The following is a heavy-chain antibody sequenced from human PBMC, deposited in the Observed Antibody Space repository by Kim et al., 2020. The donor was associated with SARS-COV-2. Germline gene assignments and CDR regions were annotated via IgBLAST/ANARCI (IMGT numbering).Heavy chain of an antibody. V-gene: IGHV5-51*01. J-gene: IGHJ6*02. D-gene: IGHD4-17*01. CDR1: GYSFTSYW. CDR3: ARQVGDYGGNSLPGTIWGMDV. CDR2: IYPGDSDT. Sequence: GESLKISCKGSGYSFTSYWIGWVRQMPGKGLEWMGIIYPGDSDTSYSPSFQGQVTISADKSISTAYLQWSSLKASDTAMYYCARQVGDYGGNSLPGTIWGMDVWGQGTTVTVSS.